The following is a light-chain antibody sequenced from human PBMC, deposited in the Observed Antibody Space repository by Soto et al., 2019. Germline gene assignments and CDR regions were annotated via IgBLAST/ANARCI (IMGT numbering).Light chain of an antibody. Sequence: DIVMTQSPDSLAVSLGERATINCKSSQSVLYSSNNKNYLAWYQQRPGQPPNLLIYWSSTRESGVPDRFSGSGYGKDFTLTITSLQAEDVAVYYCQQYESTPPTFGQGTKLEIK. V-gene: IGKV4-1*01. J-gene: IGKJ2*01. CDR2: WSS. CDR3: QQYESTPPT. CDR1: QSVLYSSNNKNY.